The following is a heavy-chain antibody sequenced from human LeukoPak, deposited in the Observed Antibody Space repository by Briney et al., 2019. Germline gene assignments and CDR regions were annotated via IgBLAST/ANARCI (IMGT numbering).Heavy chain of an antibody. J-gene: IGHJ4*02. CDR3: ARQSVRPGASPLFDY. V-gene: IGHV1-46*01. Sequence: ASVKVSCKASGYTLTTYYMHWVRQAPGQGLEWMGIINGGAGSTTYAQQFQGRVTMTRDTSTSTVYMEVSSLRSEDTAVYYCARQSVRPGASPLFDYWGQGTLVTVSS. D-gene: IGHD1-14*01. CDR2: INGGAGST. CDR1: GYTLTTYY.